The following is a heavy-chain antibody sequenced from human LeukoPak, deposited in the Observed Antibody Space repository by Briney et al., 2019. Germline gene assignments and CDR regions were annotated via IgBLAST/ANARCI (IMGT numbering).Heavy chain of an antibody. V-gene: IGHV3-23*01. CDR2: ISGSGGST. Sequence: GGSLRLSCAASGFTFSSYAMSWVRQAPGKGLEWVSAISGSGGSTYYADSVKGRFTISRDNSKNTLYLQMNSLRAEDTAVYYCARGSSGWYGHDYWGQGTLVTVSS. J-gene: IGHJ4*02. CDR3: ARGSSGWYGHDY. D-gene: IGHD6-19*01. CDR1: GFTFSSYA.